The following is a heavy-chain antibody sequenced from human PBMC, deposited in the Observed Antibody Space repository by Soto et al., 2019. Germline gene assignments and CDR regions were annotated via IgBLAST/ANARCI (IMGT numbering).Heavy chain of an antibody. Sequence: SVKVSCKASGGTFSSYAISWVRQAPGQGLEWMGGIIPIFSTANYAQKFQGRVTITADKSTSTAYMELSSLRSEDTAVYYCARGGVVVSGDWFDPWGQGTLVTVSS. CDR1: GGTFSSYA. D-gene: IGHD2-15*01. CDR2: IIPIFSTA. J-gene: IGHJ5*02. V-gene: IGHV1-69*06. CDR3: ARGGVVVSGDWFDP.